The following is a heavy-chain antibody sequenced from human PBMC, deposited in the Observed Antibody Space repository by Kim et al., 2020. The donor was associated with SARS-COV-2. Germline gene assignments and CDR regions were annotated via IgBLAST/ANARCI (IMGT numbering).Heavy chain of an antibody. D-gene: IGHD3-9*01. CDR3: AREVGYYDILGDYYYYYGMDV. V-gene: IGHV4-31*03. CDR1: GGSISSGGYY. CDR2: IYYSGST. Sequence: SETLSLTCTVSGGSISSGGYYWSWIRQHPGKGLEWIGYIYYSGSTYYNPSLKSRVTISVDTSKNQFSLKLSSVTAADTAVYYCAREVGYYDILGDYYYYYGMDVWGQGTTVTVSS. J-gene: IGHJ6*02.